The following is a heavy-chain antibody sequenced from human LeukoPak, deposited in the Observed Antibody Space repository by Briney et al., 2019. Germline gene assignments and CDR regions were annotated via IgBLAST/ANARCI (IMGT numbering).Heavy chain of an antibody. CDR1: GGSISSSSYY. V-gene: IGHV4-61*01. Sequence: PSETLSLTCTVSGGSISSSSYYWSWIRQPPGKGLEWIGYIYYSGSTNYNPSLKSRVTISVDTSKNQFSLKLSSVTAADTAVYYCARRKGEYDYWGQGTLVTVSS. D-gene: IGHD2/OR15-2a*01. CDR2: IYYSGST. J-gene: IGHJ4*02. CDR3: ARRKGEYDY.